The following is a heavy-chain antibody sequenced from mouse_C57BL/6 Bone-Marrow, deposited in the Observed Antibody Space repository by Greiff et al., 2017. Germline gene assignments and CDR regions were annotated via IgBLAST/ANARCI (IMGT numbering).Heavy chain of an antibody. D-gene: IGHD1-1*01. Sequence: VQLQQSGPELVKPGASVKISCKASGYAFSSSWLNWVKQRPGKGLEWIGRLYPGDGATNYNGQFKGKATLPADKSSSTAYMQLISLTSEDSAVYFGANRYEGGARDYWGQGTSVTVSS. V-gene: IGHV1-82*01. J-gene: IGHJ4*01. CDR3: ANRYEGGARDY. CDR1: GYAFSSSW. CDR2: LYPGDGAT.